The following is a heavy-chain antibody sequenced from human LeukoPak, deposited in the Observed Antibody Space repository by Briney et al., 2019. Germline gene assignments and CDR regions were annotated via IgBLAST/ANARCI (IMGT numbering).Heavy chain of an antibody. Sequence: QSGGSLRLSCAPSGFTFSTYWTGWVRQAPGKGLEWLANINQGGSEKYYVDSVKGRFTISRDNAKNSLFLQMNSLRAEDTAVYYCARDVGDLWGQGTLVTVSS. CDR1: GFTFSTYW. D-gene: IGHD2-21*02. J-gene: IGHJ4*02. CDR3: ARDVGDL. V-gene: IGHV3-7*01. CDR2: INQGGSEK.